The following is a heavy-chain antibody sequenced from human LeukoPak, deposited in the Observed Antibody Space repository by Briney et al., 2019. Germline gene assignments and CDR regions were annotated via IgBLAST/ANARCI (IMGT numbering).Heavy chain of an antibody. CDR3: AMSMKYCSGGTCQEAFEI. CDR1: GFTFSTHA. J-gene: IGHJ3*02. Sequence: GGSLRLSCAASGFTFSTHAMSWVRQAPGKGLEWVSAISGSGGRTYHADSVKGRFTISRDNSKNTLFLQMNSLRAEDTAIYYCAMSMKYCSGGTCQEAFEICGQGTMVTVSS. V-gene: IGHV3-23*01. CDR2: ISGSGGRT. D-gene: IGHD2-15*01.